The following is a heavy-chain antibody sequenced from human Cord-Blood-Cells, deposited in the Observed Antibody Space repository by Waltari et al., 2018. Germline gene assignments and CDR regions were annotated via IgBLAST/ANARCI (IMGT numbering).Heavy chain of an antibody. CDR2: IYSGGST. V-gene: IGHV3-53*01. D-gene: IGHD2-2*01. Sequence: EVQLVESGGGLIQPGGSLRLSCAASVFTVSRNYMSWVRQAPGKGLEWVSVIYSGGSTYYADSVKGRFTISRDNSKNTLYLQMNSLRAEDTAVYYCARAVTSCYYFDYWGQGTLVTVSS. J-gene: IGHJ4*02. CDR3: ARAVTSCYYFDY. CDR1: VFTVSRNY.